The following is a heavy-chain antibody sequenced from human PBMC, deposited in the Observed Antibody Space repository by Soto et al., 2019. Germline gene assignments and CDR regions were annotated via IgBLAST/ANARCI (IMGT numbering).Heavy chain of an antibody. CDR3: ASGFFFAP. CDR2: IYSGGNT. CDR1: ELNGSGNY. V-gene: IGHV3-53*01. J-gene: IGHJ5*02. Sequence: LRLSWAASELNGSGNYMNRARQAPGKGLEWVSTIYSGGNTYYADSVKGRFSISRDNSKNTLYLQMNSLRVDDTAIYYCASGFFFAPWRLGTLVTVSS. D-gene: IGHD3-10*01.